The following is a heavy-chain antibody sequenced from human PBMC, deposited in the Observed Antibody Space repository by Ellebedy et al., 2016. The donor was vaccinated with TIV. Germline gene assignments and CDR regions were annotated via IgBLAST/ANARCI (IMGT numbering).Heavy chain of an antibody. J-gene: IGHJ4*02. CDR1: GGFISSYY. D-gene: IGHD1-26*01. CDR3: ARGSHYIFDY. V-gene: IGHV4-59*01. Sequence: SETLSLXXTVSGGFISSYYWSWIRQPPGKGLEWLGYISYSGSTNYNPSLKSRVTISVDTSKNQFSLKLSSVTAADTAVYYCARGSHYIFDYWGQGTLVTVSS. CDR2: ISYSGST.